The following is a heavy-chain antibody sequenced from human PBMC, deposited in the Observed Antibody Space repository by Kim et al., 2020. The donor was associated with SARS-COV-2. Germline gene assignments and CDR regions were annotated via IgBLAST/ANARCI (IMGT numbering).Heavy chain of an antibody. CDR3: AGVDYGGIHFDY. D-gene: IGHD4-17*01. Sequence: YYHPSLNSRVTISVDPSKSRFSLKLSSVTAADTAVYYCAGVDYGGIHFDYWGQGTLVTVSS. J-gene: IGHJ4*02. V-gene: IGHV4-30-2*05.